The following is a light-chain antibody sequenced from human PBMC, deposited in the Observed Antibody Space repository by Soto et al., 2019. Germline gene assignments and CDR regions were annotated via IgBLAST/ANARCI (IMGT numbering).Light chain of an antibody. CDR2: DVI. CDR1: SSDVGGHNS. Sequence: QSALTQPASVSGSPGQSITISCTGTSSDVGGHNSVAWYQHNPGKAPKLMIYDVIKRPSGVPDRFSGSKSGITASLTISGLQADDEADYYCCSYAATSTLVFGGGTKVTVL. V-gene: IGLV2-11*01. J-gene: IGLJ3*02. CDR3: CSYAATSTLV.